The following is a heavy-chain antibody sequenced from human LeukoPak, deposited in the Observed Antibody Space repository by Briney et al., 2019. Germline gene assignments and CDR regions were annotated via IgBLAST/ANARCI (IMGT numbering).Heavy chain of an antibody. V-gene: IGHV4-39*01. J-gene: IGHJ4*02. CDR2: IYYSGST. D-gene: IGHD3-22*01. CDR1: GGSISSSSYY. Sequence: PSETLSLTYTVSGGSISSSSYYWGWIRQPPGKGLEWIGSIYYSGSTYYNPSLKSRVTISVDTSKNQFSLKLSSVTAADTAVYYCARHGGVVVITPFDYWGQGTLVTVSS. CDR3: ARHGGVVVITPFDY.